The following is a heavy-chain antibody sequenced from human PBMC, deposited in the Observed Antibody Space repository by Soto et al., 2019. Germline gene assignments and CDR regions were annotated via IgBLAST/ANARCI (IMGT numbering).Heavy chain of an antibody. CDR3: ARDFGLSYDYIWGSYPTDAFDI. J-gene: IGHJ3*02. V-gene: IGHV1-18*01. Sequence: ASVKVSCKASGYTFTSYGISWVRQAPGQGLEWMGWISAYNGNTNYAQKLQGRVTMTTDTSTSTAYMELRSLRSDDTAVYYCARDFGLSYDYIWGSYPTDAFDIWGQGTMVTVSS. CDR1: GYTFTSYG. CDR2: ISAYNGNT. D-gene: IGHD3-16*01.